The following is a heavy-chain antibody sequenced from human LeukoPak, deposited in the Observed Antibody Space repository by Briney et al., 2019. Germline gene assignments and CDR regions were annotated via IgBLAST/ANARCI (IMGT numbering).Heavy chain of an antibody. Sequence: GGSLRLSCAASGFTFSSYGMHWVRQAPGKGLDWVAVISYDGSNKYYVDSVKGRFTISRDNSKNMLYLQTNSLRAEDTAVYYCAKNELLWFGEFDAFDIWGQGTMVTVS. CDR1: GFTFSSYG. CDR3: AKNELLWFGEFDAFDI. D-gene: IGHD3-10*01. J-gene: IGHJ3*02. CDR2: ISYDGSNK. V-gene: IGHV3-30*18.